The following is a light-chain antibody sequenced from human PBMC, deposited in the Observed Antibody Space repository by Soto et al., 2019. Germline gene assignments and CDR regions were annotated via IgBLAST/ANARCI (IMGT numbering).Light chain of an antibody. CDR2: DVS. CDR1: SSDVGGYNY. Sequence: QSALTQPRSVSGSPGQSVTISCTGTSSDVGGYNYVSWYQQHPGKAPKLMIYDVSKRPSGVPDRFSGSKSGNTASLTISGLQAEDEADYYCCSYAGRRAVFGGVTQLTVL. J-gene: IGLJ2*01. CDR3: CSYAGRRAV. V-gene: IGLV2-11*01.